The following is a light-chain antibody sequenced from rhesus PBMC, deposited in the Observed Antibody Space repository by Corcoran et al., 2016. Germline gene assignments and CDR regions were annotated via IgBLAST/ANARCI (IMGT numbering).Light chain of an antibody. J-gene: IGKJ3*01. CDR3: QHSYGTPFT. Sequence: DIQMTQSPSSLSASVGDRVTITCRASEKVHNYLTWYQRRPGKAPTLLIYKASTLPSGVPSRFSGSGSGTDFTLTISSLQPEDLAPYYCQHSYGTPFTFGPGTNLDIK. CDR2: KAS. V-gene: IGKV1-74*01. CDR1: EKVHNY.